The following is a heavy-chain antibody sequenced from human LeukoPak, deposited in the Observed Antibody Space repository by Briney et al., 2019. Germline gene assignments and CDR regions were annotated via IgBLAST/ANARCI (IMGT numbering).Heavy chain of an antibody. CDR3: AIIIAAAAPDAFDI. V-gene: IGHV4-4*02. J-gene: IGHJ3*02. CDR2: IYHSGST. D-gene: IGHD6-13*01. CDR1: GGSISSSNW. Sequence: SETLSLTCTVSGGSISSSNWWSWVRQPPGKGLEWIGEIYHSGSTNYNPSLKSRVTISVDKSKNQFSLKLSSVTAADTAVYYCAIIIAAAAPDAFDIWGQGTMVTVSS.